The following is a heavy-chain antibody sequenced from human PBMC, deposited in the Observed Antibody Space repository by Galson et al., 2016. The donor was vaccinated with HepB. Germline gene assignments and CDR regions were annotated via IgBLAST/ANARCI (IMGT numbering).Heavy chain of an antibody. CDR3: ATSRNSARATDAFGI. CDR2: IYPGDSDT. Sequence: GAEVKKPGESLKMSCKGSANLFNRYWIAWVRQMPGQGLEWMGIIYPGDSDTKYSPSFEGRVTISVDRAISTAYLQWTSLKASDTANYYCATSRNSARATDAFGIWGQGTMVMVSS. V-gene: IGHV5-51*01. CDR1: ANLFNRYW. J-gene: IGHJ3*02.